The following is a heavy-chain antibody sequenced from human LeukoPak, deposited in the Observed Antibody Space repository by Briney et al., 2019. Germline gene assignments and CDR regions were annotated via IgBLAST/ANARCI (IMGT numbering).Heavy chain of an antibody. V-gene: IGHV1-69*04. D-gene: IGHD6-13*01. CDR2: IIPILGIA. CDR1: GGTFSSYA. CDR3: ARDTQEYSSSWT. Sequence: PGGSLRLSCKASGGTFSSYAISWVRQAPGQGLEWMGRIIPILGIANYAQKFQGRVTITADKSTSTAYMELSSLRSEDTAVYYCARDTQEYSSSWTWSQGTLVTVSS. J-gene: IGHJ4*02.